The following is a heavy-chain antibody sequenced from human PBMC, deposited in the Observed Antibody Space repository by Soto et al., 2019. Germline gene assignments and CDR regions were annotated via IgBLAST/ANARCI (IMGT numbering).Heavy chain of an antibody. CDR3: TTEDPINRN. Sequence: GRSLRLSCAASGFTFSNAWMSWVRQAPGKGLEWVGRIKSKVDSATTDYAAPVKGRFSISRDDSRNTLYLQMNSLKIEDTAVYYCTTEDPINRNWGQGTLVTVSS. CDR1: GFTFSNAW. J-gene: IGHJ4*02. CDR2: IKSKVDSATT. V-gene: IGHV3-15*01.